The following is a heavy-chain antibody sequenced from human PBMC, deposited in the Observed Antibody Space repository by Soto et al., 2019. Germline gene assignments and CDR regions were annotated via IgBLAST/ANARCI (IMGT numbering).Heavy chain of an antibody. D-gene: IGHD1-26*01. J-gene: IGHJ5*02. CDR2: IYWNDEK. V-gene: IGHV2-5*01. CDR3: AHRPTPLTDGGGYFDP. CDR1: GFSLSTSGVG. Sequence: GPTVVNPTQPLTLTCTCSGFSLSTSGVGVGWIRQPPGRALEWLALIYWNDEKRYSPSLERRLTITKDDSKNQVVLTITDMDPMDTSTYFCAHRPTPLTDGGGYFDPWGQGMLVTVSS.